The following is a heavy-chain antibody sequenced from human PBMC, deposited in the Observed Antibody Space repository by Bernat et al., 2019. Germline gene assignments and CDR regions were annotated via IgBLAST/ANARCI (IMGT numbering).Heavy chain of an antibody. Sequence: EVQLVESGGGLVKPGRSLRLSCTASGFTFGDYAMSWFRQAPGKGLEWVGCIRSKAYGGTTEYAASVKGRFTISRDDSKSNAYLKMNSLKTEDTAVYYCTRASGANDAFDIWGQGTMVTVSS. CDR2: IRSKAYGGTT. CDR3: TRASGANDAFDI. J-gene: IGHJ3*02. V-gene: IGHV3-49*05. CDR1: GFTFGDYA.